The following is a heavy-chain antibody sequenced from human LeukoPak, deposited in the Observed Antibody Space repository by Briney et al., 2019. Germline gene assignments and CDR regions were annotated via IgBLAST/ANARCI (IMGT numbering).Heavy chain of an antibody. D-gene: IGHD4-23*01. Sequence: ASVKVSCKASGYTFSSYGISWVRLAPGQGLEWMGWINTYNGNTNYAQKLQGRVTMTTDTSTSTAYMELRSLRSDDMAVYYCARVETTVETLFDYWGQGTLVTVSS. CDR2: INTYNGNT. V-gene: IGHV1-18*03. J-gene: IGHJ4*02. CDR1: GYTFSSYG. CDR3: ARVETTVETLFDY.